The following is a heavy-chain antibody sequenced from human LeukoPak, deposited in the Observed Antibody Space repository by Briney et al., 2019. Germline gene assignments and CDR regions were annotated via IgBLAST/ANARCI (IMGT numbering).Heavy chain of an antibody. Sequence: PSQTLSLTCAVSGGSISSGGYSWSWIRQPPGKGLEWIGYIYHSGSTYYNPSLKSRVTISVDRSKNQFSLKLSSVTAADTAVYYCARGVRQWLANFDYWGQGTLVTVSS. J-gene: IGHJ4*02. CDR1: GGSISSGGYS. CDR2: IYHSGST. V-gene: IGHV4-30-2*01. D-gene: IGHD6-19*01. CDR3: ARGVRQWLANFDY.